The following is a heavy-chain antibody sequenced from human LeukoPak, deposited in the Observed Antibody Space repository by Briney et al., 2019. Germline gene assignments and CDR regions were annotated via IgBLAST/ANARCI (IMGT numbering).Heavy chain of an antibody. Sequence: GGSLRLSCAASGLIVSNKYMSWVRQAPGKGLEWVSVIYSGTNTYYADSVQGRFTISRDTSRNTLYLQMNSLRAEDTAVYYCTRLGPYYFGSWGQGTLVIVSS. V-gene: IGHV3-53*01. CDR3: TRLGPYYFGS. D-gene: IGHD3-16*01. CDR1: GLIVSNKY. J-gene: IGHJ4*02. CDR2: IYSGTNT.